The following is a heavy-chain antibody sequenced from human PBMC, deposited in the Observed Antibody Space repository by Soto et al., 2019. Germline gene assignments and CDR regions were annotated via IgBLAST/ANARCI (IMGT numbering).Heavy chain of an antibody. Sequence: EVQLLESGGGLVQPGGSLRLSCAASGFTFSTYAMSWVRQAPAKGLEWVSTIKGSGGGTYYADSVKGRFTISADNSKNTLYLQMHSLRAEDTAVYYCAKGHVDYLWHYFAYWGQGALITVYS. CDR1: GFTFSTYA. V-gene: IGHV3-23*01. CDR2: IKGSGGGT. J-gene: IGHJ4*02. D-gene: IGHD4-17*01. CDR3: AKGHVDYLWHYFAY.